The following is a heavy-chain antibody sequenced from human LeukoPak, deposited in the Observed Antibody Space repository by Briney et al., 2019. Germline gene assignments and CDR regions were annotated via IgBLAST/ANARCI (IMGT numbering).Heavy chain of an antibody. CDR1: GFTFSSYA. CDR3: AKDLNYYDSSGYYPDPFGY. CDR2: ISGSGGST. V-gene: IGHV3-23*01. J-gene: IGHJ4*02. Sequence: SGGSLRLSCAASGFTFSSYAMSWVRQAPGKGLEWVSAISGSGGSTYYADSVKGRFTISRDNSKNTLYLQMNSLRAEDTAVYYCAKDLNYYDSSGYYPDPFGYWGQGTLVTVSS. D-gene: IGHD3-22*01.